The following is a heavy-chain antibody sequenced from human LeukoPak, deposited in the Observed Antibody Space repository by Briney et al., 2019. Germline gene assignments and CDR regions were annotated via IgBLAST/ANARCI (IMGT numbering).Heavy chain of an antibody. CDR1: GYTFTSYY. J-gene: IGHJ3*02. D-gene: IGHD3-3*01. Sequence: ASVKVSCKASGYTFTSYYMHWVRQAPGQGLEWMGIINPSGGSTSYAQKFQGRVTMTRDMSTSTVYMELSSLRSEDTAVYYCATADITIFGVVIKEGEDYAFDIWGQGTMVTVSS. CDR2: INPSGGST. CDR3: ATADITIFGVVIKEGEDYAFDI. V-gene: IGHV1-46*01.